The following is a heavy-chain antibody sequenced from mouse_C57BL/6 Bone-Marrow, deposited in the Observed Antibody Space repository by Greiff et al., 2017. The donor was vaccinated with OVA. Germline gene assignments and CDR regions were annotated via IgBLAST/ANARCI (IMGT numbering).Heavy chain of an antibody. Sequence: VQLQQSGAELVKPGASVKMSCKASGYTFTTYPIEWMKQNHGKSLEWIGNFHPYNDDTKYNEKFKGKATLTVEKSSSTVYLELSRLTSADSAVYYCARGYDYDGGGVDYWGQGTSVTVSS. V-gene: IGHV1-47*01. J-gene: IGHJ4*01. CDR3: ARGYDYDGGGVDY. CDR1: GYTFTTYP. D-gene: IGHD2-4*01. CDR2: FHPYNDDT.